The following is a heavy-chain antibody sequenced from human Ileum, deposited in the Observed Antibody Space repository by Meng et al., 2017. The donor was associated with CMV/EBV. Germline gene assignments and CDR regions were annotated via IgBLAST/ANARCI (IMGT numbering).Heavy chain of an antibody. J-gene: IGHJ4*02. CDR2: IKQNGSEK. CDR3: ARDWGYSYGTD. V-gene: IGHV3-7*01. CDR1: GFTFSSYW. D-gene: IGHD5-18*01. Sequence: GESLKISCAASGFTFSSYWMSWVRQAPGKGLEWVANIKQNGSEKYYVDSVKGRFTISRDNAKNSLYLQMNSLRAEDTAVYYCARDWGYSYGTDWGQGTLVTVSS.